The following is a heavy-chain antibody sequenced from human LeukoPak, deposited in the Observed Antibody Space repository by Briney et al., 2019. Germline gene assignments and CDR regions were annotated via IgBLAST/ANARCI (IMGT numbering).Heavy chain of an antibody. CDR3: ARDGDSGSPLDY. D-gene: IGHD6-19*01. CDR1: GYTFTGYY. V-gene: IGHV1-2*04. J-gene: IGHJ4*02. CDR2: INPNSGGT. Sequence: ASVKVSCKASGYTFTGYYMHWVRRAPGQGLEWMGWINPNSGGTNYAQKFQGWVTMTRDTSISTAYMELSRLRSDDTAVYYCARDGDSGSPLDYWGQGALVTVSS.